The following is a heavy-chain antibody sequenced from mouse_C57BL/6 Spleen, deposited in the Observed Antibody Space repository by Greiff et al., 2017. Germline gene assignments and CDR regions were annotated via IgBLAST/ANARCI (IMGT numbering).Heavy chain of an antibody. V-gene: IGHV5-4*01. D-gene: IGHD2-12*01. CDR1: GFTFSSYA. Sequence: EVKLVESGGGLVKPGGSLKLSCAASGFTFSSYAMSWVRQTPEKRLEWVATISAGGSYTYYPDNVKGRFTISRDNAKNNLYLQMSHLKSEDTAMYYCARDNYSYSFLDYWGQGTTLTVSS. CDR3: ARDNYSYSFLDY. CDR2: ISAGGSYT. J-gene: IGHJ2*01.